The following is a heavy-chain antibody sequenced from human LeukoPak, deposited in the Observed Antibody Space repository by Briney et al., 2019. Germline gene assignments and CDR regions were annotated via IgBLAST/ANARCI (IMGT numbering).Heavy chain of an antibody. CDR3: ARGDGSGSYYNY. CDR1: GFTFSCHW. J-gene: IGHJ4*02. V-gene: IGHV3-74*01. Sequence: GGSLRLSCAASGFTFSCHWMHWVRQAPGKGLVWVSRINNDGSSTTYADSVKGRFTLSRDNAKNTVYLQMDSLRDEDTAVYYCARGDGSGSYYNYWGQGTLVTVSS. CDR2: INNDGSST. D-gene: IGHD3-10*01.